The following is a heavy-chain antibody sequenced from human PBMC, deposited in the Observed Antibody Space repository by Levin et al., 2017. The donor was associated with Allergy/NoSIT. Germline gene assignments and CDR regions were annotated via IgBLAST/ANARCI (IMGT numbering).Heavy chain of an antibody. Sequence: PGGSLRLSCAASGFTFSSYGMHWVRQAPGKGLEWVAVIGVDGYKNNYADSVKGRFTISRDNSKSTLYLQMTSLRAADTAVYYCSRVLRFYYYYYMDVWGKGTTVTVSS. V-gene: IGHV3-33*01. J-gene: IGHJ6*03. CDR2: IGVDGYKN. CDR1: GFTFSSYG. CDR3: SRVLRFYYYYYMDV. D-gene: IGHD5-12*01.